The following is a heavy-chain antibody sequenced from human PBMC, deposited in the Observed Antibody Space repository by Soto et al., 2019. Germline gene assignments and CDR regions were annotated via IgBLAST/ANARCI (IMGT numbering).Heavy chain of an antibody. D-gene: IGHD1-1*01. CDR3: ARHWNGVDY. CDR2: ISPDGSTT. CDR1: GLSFSSHW. J-gene: IGHJ4*02. V-gene: IGHV3-74*01. Sequence: EVQLVESGGDLVQPGGSLRLSCVASGLSFSSHWMHWVRQVPGKGPVWVSLISPDGSTTNYADSVKVRFTSSRDNAKNTLYLQMNSLRAEDTAVYYCARHWNGVDYWGQGTLVTVSS.